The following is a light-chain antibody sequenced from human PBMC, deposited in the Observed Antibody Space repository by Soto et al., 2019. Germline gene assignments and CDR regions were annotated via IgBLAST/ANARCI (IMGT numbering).Light chain of an antibody. CDR1: QDINKY. CDR2: AAS. CDR3: QQTKGFPLT. J-gene: IGKJ4*01. Sequence: DIQMTQSPSSLSASEGDRVTITCRASQDINKYLAWYQQIPGRAPKLLIFAASTLQSGVPSRFRASGSGTDFTLTVGGLQNEDAATYYCQQTKGFPLTFRGGTKVDTK. V-gene: IGKV1-12*01.